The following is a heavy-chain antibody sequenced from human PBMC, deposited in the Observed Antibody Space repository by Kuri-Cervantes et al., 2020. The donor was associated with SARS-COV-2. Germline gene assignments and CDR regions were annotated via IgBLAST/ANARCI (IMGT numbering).Heavy chain of an antibody. V-gene: IGHV3-11*04. CDR1: GFTFRDCY. D-gene: IGHD1-1*01. CDR3: ARGGPTILSPFDS. J-gene: IGHJ4*02. Sequence: GESLKISCAASGFTFRDCYMSWIRQAPGKGLEWVSYISSSGSTIYYADSVKGRFTISRDSAKNSLYLQMSSLGPEDTAVYYCARGGPTILSPFDSWGPGTLVTVSS. CDR2: ISSSGSTI.